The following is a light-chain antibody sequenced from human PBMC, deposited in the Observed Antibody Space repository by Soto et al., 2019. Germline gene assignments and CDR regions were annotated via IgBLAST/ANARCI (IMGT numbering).Light chain of an antibody. Sequence: VLSQSPLSQPVTLVQPASISCSSGQSLLHSDGNTYLSWFQQRPGHSPRRLIYKVSDRDSGVPDRFSGSGSGTDFTLKISRVEAEDIGVYYCLQGSHWPWTFGQGTKV. J-gene: IGKJ1*01. CDR1: QSLLHSDGNTY. V-gene: IGKV2-30*02. CDR2: KVS. CDR3: LQGSHWPWT.